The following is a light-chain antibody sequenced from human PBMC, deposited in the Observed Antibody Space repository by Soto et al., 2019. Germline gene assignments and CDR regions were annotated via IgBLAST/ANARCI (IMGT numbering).Light chain of an antibody. V-gene: IGLV2-14*01. CDR2: DVS. J-gene: IGLJ1*01. CDR3: SSYTSSSTLYV. Sequence: SALTPPASVSGYPGQLLTISCTRTSNDVGGYNYVSWYQQHPGKAPKLMIYDVSNRPSGVSNRFSGSKSGNTASLTISGLQAEDEADYYCSSYTSSSTLYVFGTGTKVTVL. CDR1: SNDVGGYNY.